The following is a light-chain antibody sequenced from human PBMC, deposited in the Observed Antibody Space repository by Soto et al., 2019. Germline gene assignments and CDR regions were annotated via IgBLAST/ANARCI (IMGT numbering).Light chain of an antibody. V-gene: IGKV3-20*01. Sequence: EIVLTQSPGTLSLAPGEGATLSCRASQSVKSSYLAWYQQKPGQAPRLLIFGTSNRATGIPDRFRGGGSGTDFTLTINRLEPEDFAVYYCQQYGTSPRTFGQGTKVDIK. CDR1: QSVKSSY. CDR3: QQYGTSPRT. J-gene: IGKJ1*01. CDR2: GTS.